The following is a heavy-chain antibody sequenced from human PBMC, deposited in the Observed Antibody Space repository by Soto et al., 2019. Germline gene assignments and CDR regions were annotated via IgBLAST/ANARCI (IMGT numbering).Heavy chain of an antibody. Sequence: SETLSLTCTVSGGSVSSSSYYWGWVRQPPGKGLEWIGCIYYSGSTYYIPSLESRVTISVDKSKNQFSLKLMSLSAADTAVYYCARSPATILDYYYYMDVWGKGTTVTVSS. D-gene: IGHD5-12*01. CDR1: GGSVSSSSYY. CDR2: IYYSGST. V-gene: IGHV4-39*01. J-gene: IGHJ6*03. CDR3: ARSPATILDYYYYMDV.